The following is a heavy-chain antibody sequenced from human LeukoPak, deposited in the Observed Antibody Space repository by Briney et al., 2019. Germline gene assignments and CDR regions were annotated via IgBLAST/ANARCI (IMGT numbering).Heavy chain of an antibody. CDR3: ATYFHCEYGSHYFDY. D-gene: IGHD4-17*01. J-gene: IGHJ4*02. Sequence: SGTQSLTCAVSGAFITNSHWWSWARQPPGKGLEWIGEIYHSGTTNYNPSLQSRVTMSVDKSKNQFSLKLSSVTAADTAVYYCATYFHCEYGSHYFDYWGQGTLVTVSS. V-gene: IGHV4-4*02. CDR2: IYHSGTT. CDR1: GAFITNSHW.